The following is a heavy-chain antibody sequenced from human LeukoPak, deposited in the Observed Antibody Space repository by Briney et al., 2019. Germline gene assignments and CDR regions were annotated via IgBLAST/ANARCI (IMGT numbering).Heavy chain of an antibody. CDR1: GYSFTSYW. D-gene: IGHD3-10*01. J-gene: IGHJ5*02. V-gene: IGHV5-10-1*01. Sequence: GESLRISCKGSGYSFTSYWISWVRQMPVKGLEWMGRIDPSDSYTNYSPSFQGHVTISADKSISTAYLQWSSLKASDTAMYYCARHGYYYGSGSSWFDPWGQGTLVTVSS. CDR2: IDPSDSYT. CDR3: ARHGYYYGSGSSWFDP.